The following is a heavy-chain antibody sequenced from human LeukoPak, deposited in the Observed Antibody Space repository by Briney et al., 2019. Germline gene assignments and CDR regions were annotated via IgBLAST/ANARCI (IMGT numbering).Heavy chain of an antibody. CDR3: ARPQGYGYRTGSSFDY. Sequence: GRSLRLSCAASGFTFSSYAMHLVRQAPGKGLEWVAVISYDGSSKYYADSVKGRFTISRDNSKNTLYLQMNSLRAEDTAVYYCARPQGYGYRTGSSFDYWGQGTLVTVSS. D-gene: IGHD5-24*01. CDR2: ISYDGSSK. CDR1: GFTFSSYA. J-gene: IGHJ4*02. V-gene: IGHV3-30*04.